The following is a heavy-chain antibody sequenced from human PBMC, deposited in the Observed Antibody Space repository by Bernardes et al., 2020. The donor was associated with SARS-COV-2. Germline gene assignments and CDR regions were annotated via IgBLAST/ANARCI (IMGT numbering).Heavy chain of an antibody. CDR2: ISGYNGDT. V-gene: IGHV1-18*04. J-gene: IGHJ6*02. CDR1: GYTFATYG. D-gene: IGHD3-22*01. CDR3: ARERERDDSGFYYAVNGLDV. Sequence: ASVKVSCKASGYTFATYGMSWVRQAPGQGLEWMGWISGYNGDTEYAQKFKGRVTMTTDTSTSTAYMELRSLTSDDTAVYYCARERERDDSGFYYAVNGLDVWGQGTTVTVTS.